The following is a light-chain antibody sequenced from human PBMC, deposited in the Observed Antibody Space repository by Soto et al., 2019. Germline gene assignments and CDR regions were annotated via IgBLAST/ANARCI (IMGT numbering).Light chain of an antibody. J-gene: IGLJ1*01. CDR1: SSDVGGYNY. CDR2: DVS. Sequence: QSVLTQPASVSGSPGQSIAISCTGTSSDVGGYNYVSWYQQHPGKAPKLMIYDVSNRPSGVSDRFPGSKSGNTASLTISGLRAEDEADYYCSSHTTSSTRVFGTGTKVTVL. V-gene: IGLV2-14*03. CDR3: SSHTTSSTRV.